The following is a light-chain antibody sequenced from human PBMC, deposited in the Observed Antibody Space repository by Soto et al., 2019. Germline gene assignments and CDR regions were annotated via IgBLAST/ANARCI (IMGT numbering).Light chain of an antibody. CDR3: QQSYNTPWT. Sequence: DIELTQPPSSLSASEGDRVTITCRASQSISSYLNWFQQKPGKAPKFLISGTSSLQVGVPSRYTGRGSGGDFTLAISNLQPGDCAPYYCQQSYNTPWTFGQGTKVDIK. V-gene: IGKV1-39*01. J-gene: IGKJ1*01. CDR2: GTS. CDR1: QSISSY.